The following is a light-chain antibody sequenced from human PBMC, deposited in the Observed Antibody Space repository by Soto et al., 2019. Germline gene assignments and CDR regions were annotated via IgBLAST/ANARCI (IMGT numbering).Light chain of an antibody. CDR3: QNRNNWPPDAT. Sequence: EIVLTQSPDTLSLSPGDRVTLSCRASQSVGSYLAWYQQKPGQAPRLLIYGASNRATGIPARFSGSGSGTDFTLTISSLEPEDFAVYFCQNRNNWPPDATFGQGTRLEIK. CDR2: GAS. V-gene: IGKV3-11*01. CDR1: QSVGSY. J-gene: IGKJ2*01.